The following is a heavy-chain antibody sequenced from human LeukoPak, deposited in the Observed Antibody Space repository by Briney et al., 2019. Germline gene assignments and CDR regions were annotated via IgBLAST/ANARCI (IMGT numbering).Heavy chain of an antibody. Sequence: SETLSLTCTVSGGSISSYYWTWMRQPPGKGLEGIGYIYYSGTTNYNPSLKSRVTISVDTSKNQFSLRLSSVTAADTAVYYCARQRMGSACYFDNWGQGTLVTVSS. CDR2: IYYSGTT. D-gene: IGHD2-15*01. CDR3: ARQRMGSACYFDN. CDR1: GGSISSYY. J-gene: IGHJ4*02. V-gene: IGHV4-59*08.